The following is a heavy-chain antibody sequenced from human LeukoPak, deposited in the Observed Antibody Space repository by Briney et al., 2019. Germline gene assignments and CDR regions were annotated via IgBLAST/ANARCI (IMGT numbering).Heavy chain of an antibody. V-gene: IGHV4-34*01. CDR3: ARGTYSGTYRDLQH. J-gene: IGHJ1*01. D-gene: IGHD1-26*01. CDR1: GGSFSGYY. CDR2: INHSRRT. Sequence: PSETLSVTCAVYGGSFSGYYWSWIRQPPGKGLEWVGEINHSRRTNYNPSLKSRVTISVDTSKNQFTLKLSSVTAADTAGYYCARGTYSGTYRDLQHWGQGTLVTVSS.